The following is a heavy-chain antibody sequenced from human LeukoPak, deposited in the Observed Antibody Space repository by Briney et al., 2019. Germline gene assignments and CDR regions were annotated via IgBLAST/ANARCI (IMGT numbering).Heavy chain of an antibody. CDR2: IYHSGST. CDR3: ARVRKYYYGSGRGAFDI. J-gene: IGHJ3*02. V-gene: IGHV4-39*07. Sequence: SETLSLTCTVSGGSISSSSYYWGWIRQPPGKGLEWIGSIYHSGSTYYNPSLKSRVTISVDRSKNQFSLKLSSVTAADTAVYYCARVRKYYYGSGRGAFDIWGQGTMVTVSS. CDR1: GGSISSSSYY. D-gene: IGHD3-10*01.